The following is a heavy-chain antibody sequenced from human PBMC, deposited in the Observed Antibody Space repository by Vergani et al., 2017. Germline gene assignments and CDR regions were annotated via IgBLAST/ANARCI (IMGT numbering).Heavy chain of an antibody. CDR3: AREQDSVVVPAAIYNWFDP. CDR1: GYTFTSYA. V-gene: IGHV1-3*01. D-gene: IGHD2-2*01. J-gene: IGHJ5*02. CDR2: INAGNGNT. Sequence: QVQLVQSGAEVKKPGASVKVSCKASGYTFTSYAMHWVRQAPGQRLEWMGWINAGNGNTKYSQKFQGRVTITRDTSASTAYMELSSLRSEDTAVYYCAREQDSVVVPAAIYNWFDPWGQGTLVTVSS.